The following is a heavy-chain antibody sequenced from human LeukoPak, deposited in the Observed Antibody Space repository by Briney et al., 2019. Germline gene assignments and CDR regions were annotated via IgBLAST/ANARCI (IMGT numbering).Heavy chain of an antibody. CDR1: GFTFSSYA. CDR2: ISYDGSNK. V-gene: IGHV3-30*04. J-gene: IGHJ4*02. D-gene: IGHD3-22*01. CDR3: AKDRNYYDSSGYPGY. Sequence: GGSLRLSCAASGFTFSSYAMHWVRQAPGKGLEWVAVISYDGSNKYYADSVKGRFTISRDNSKNTLYLQMNSLRAEDTAVYYCAKDRNYYDSSGYPGYWGQGTLVTVSS.